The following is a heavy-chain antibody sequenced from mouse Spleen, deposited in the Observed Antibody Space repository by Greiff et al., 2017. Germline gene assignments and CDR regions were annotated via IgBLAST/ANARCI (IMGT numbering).Heavy chain of an antibody. D-gene: IGHD2-1*01. CDR2: FYPGSGSI. Sequence: VQLVESGAGLVKPGASVKLSCKASGYTFTEYIIHWVKQRSGQGLEWIGWFYPGSGSIKYNEKFKDKATLTADKSSSTVYMELSRLTSEDSAVYFCARHERGYYGNSWFAYWGQGTLVTVSA. CDR1: GYTFTEYI. V-gene: IGHV1-62-2*01. CDR3: ARHERGYYGNSWFAY. J-gene: IGHJ3*01.